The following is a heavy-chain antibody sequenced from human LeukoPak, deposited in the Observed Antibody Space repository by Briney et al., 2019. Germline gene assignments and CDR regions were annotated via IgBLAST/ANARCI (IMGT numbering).Heavy chain of an antibody. CDR1: GFTFSSYA. V-gene: IGHV3-23*01. CDR2: ISGSGGST. Sequence: PGGSLRLSCAASGFTFSSYAMSWVRQAPGKGLEWVSAISGSGGSTYYADSVKGRSTVSRDNSKNTLYLQMNSLRTDDTAVYYCVRPPSCGGGSCSFYYFDFWGQGTLVTVSS. CDR3: VRPPSCGGGSCSFYYFDF. D-gene: IGHD2-15*01. J-gene: IGHJ4*02.